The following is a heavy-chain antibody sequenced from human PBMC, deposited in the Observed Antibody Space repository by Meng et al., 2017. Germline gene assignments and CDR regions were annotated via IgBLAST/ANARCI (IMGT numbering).Heavy chain of an antibody. CDR2: IYWDDDK. CDR3: THRRGDSREGWFDP. D-gene: IGHD2-21*02. CDR1: GFSLRNSGVG. V-gene: IGHV2-5*02. Sequence: QTTLKGSGPTLVTPTQTRTLTCNFSGFSLRNSGVGVGWIRQPPGKALEWLALIYWDDDKRYSPSLKSRLTITKDTSKNQVVLTMTNMDPVDTATYYCTHRRGDSREGWFDPWGQGTLVTVSS. J-gene: IGHJ5*02.